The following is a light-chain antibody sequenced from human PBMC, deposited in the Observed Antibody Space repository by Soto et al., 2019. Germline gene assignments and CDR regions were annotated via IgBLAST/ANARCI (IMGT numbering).Light chain of an antibody. J-gene: IGKJ5*01. V-gene: IGKV3-11*01. CDR3: QQRSNWPPMIT. CDR1: QSVSSY. CDR2: DAS. Sequence: EIVLTQSPATLSLSPGERATLSCRASQSVSSYLAWYQQKPGQAPRLLIYDASNRATGIPARFSGSGSGTDFSLTIISLEPEDFAVYYCQQRSNWPPMITFGQGTRLEIK.